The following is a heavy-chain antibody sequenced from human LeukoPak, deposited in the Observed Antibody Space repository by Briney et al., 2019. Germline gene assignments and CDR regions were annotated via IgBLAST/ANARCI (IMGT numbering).Heavy chain of an antibody. CDR2: ISYDGSNK. D-gene: IGHD6-19*01. J-gene: IGHJ4*02. V-gene: IGHV3-30-3*01. CDR3: ASGSSGWPFDY. CDR1: GFTFSSYA. Sequence: GGSLRLSCAASGFTFSSYAMHWVRQAPGKGLEWVAVISYDGSNKYYADSVKGRFTISRDNPKNTLYLQMNSLRAEDTAVYYCASGSSGWPFDYWGQGTLVTVSS.